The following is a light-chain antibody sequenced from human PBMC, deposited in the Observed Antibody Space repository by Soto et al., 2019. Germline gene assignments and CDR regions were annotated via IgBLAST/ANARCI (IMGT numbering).Light chain of an antibody. Sequence: DIQVTQSPSSLSASVGDKVTITCRASQAINNHLAWSQQKSGGVPRLLIYAASTLQSGVPSRFSGSGSDIEFTLTISGLQPEDVATYYWQKYNSAPPLTFGGGTKVQIK. CDR1: QAINNH. J-gene: IGKJ4*01. CDR2: AAS. CDR3: QKYNSAPPLT. V-gene: IGKV1-27*01.